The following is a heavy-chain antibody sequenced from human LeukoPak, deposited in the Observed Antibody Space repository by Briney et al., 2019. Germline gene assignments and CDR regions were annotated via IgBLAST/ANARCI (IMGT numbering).Heavy chain of an antibody. D-gene: IGHD1-26*01. CDR3: AKGLWASTVGATGIFFDY. CDR1: GFTFRRSA. CDR2: ISGRGGDT. Sequence: GGSLRLPCAASGFTFRRSAMTWVRQVPGKGLEWVSTISGRGGDTDYAGSVKGRFIISRDSSENTLYLQMHSLGVEDTGVYYCAKGLWASTVGATGIFFDYWGQGIQVTVSS. J-gene: IGHJ4*02. V-gene: IGHV3-23*01.